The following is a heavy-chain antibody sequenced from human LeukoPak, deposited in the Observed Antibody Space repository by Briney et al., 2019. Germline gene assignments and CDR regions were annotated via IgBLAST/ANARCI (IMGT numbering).Heavy chain of an antibody. CDR3: ARDEIVPAARAFDI. CDR1: GGSISSGSYY. Sequence: PSQTLSLTCTVSGGSISSGSYYWSWIRQPAGKGLEWIGRIYTSGSTNYNPSLKSRVTISVDTSKNQFSLKLSSVTAADTAVYYCARDEIVPAARAFDIWGQGTMVTVSS. D-gene: IGHD2-2*01. J-gene: IGHJ3*02. V-gene: IGHV4-61*02. CDR2: IYTSGST.